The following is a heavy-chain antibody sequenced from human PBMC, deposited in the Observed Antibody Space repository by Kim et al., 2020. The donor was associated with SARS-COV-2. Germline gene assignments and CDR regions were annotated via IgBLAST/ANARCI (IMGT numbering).Heavy chain of an antibody. J-gene: IGHJ4*02. CDR1: GGSISSSNW. V-gene: IGHV4-4*02. CDR3: ARRGIGYCSSTSCPSSVPFDY. CDR2: IYHSGST. Sequence: SETLSLTCAVSGGSISSSNWWSWVRQPPGKGLEWIGEIYHSGSTNYNPSLKSRVTISVDKSKNQFSLKLSSVTAADTAVYYCARRGIGYCSSTSCPSSVPFDYWGQGTLVTVSS. D-gene: IGHD2-2*01.